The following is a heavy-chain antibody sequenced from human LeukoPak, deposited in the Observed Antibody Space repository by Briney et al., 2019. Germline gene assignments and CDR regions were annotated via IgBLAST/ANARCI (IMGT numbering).Heavy chain of an antibody. V-gene: IGHV3-30*18. CDR1: GFTFSSYG. D-gene: IGHD1-26*01. CDR3: AKSPTGFRGSPAPHWFDP. Sequence: GGSLRLSCAASGFTFSSYGMHWVRQAPGKGLEWVAVISYDGSNKYYADSVKGRFTISRDNSKNTLYLQMNSLRAEDTAVYYCAKSPTGFRGSPAPHWFDPWGQGTLVTVSS. CDR2: ISYDGSNK. J-gene: IGHJ5*02.